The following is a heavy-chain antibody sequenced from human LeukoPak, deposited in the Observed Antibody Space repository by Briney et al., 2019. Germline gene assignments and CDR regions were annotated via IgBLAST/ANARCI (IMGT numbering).Heavy chain of an antibody. CDR1: GYTFTSYG. CDR2: ISAYNGNT. Sequence: ASVKVSCKASGYTFTSYGISWVRQAPGQGLEWMGWISAYNGNTNYAQKLPGRVTMTTDTSTSTAYMELRSLRSDDTAVYYCARVGTAYYDFWSGYQMRDNWFDPWGQGTLVTVSS. CDR3: ARVGTAYYDFWSGYQMRDNWFDP. J-gene: IGHJ5*02. V-gene: IGHV1-18*01. D-gene: IGHD3-3*01.